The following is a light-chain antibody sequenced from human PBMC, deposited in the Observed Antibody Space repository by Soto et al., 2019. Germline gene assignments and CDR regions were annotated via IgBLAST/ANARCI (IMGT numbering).Light chain of an antibody. CDR1: QSISSSY. J-gene: IGKJ1*01. V-gene: IGKV3-20*01. Sequence: EIVLTQSPGTLSLSPGGRATLSCRASQSISSSYLAWYQQKPGQAPRLLIYGASSRATAIPDRFSGSGSGTDFTLTISRLEPEDSAVYYCQQYDDSPGTFGQGTKVEIK. CDR3: QQYDDSPGT. CDR2: GAS.